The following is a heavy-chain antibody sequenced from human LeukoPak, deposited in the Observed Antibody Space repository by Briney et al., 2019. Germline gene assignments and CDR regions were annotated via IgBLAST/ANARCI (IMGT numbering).Heavy chain of an antibody. V-gene: IGHV1-8*01. CDR3: ASAPYYYDSSGYYSDAFDI. CDR1: GYTFTSYD. CDR2: MNPNSGNT. J-gene: IGHJ3*02. D-gene: IGHD3-22*01. Sequence: ASVKVSCKASGYTFTSYDINWVRQATGQGLEWMGWMNPNSGNTGYAQKFQGRVTMTRNTSISTAYMELSSLRSEDTAVYYCASAPYYYDSSGYYSDAFDIWGQGTMVTVSS.